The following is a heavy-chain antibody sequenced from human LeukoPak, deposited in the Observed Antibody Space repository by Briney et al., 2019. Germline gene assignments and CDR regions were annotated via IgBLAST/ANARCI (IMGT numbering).Heavy chain of an antibody. Sequence: SETLSLTCNVSGVSISSSSYYWGWIRQPPGKGREWIGSIYSSGSTYYNSSLKSRVTISIDTSKNQVSLKMSSVTAADTAVYYCAKSGGYGLIDYWGQGTLVTVSS. V-gene: IGHV4-39*01. CDR2: IYSSGST. J-gene: IGHJ4*01. CDR1: GVSISSSSYY. D-gene: IGHD6-25*01. CDR3: AKSGGYGLIDY.